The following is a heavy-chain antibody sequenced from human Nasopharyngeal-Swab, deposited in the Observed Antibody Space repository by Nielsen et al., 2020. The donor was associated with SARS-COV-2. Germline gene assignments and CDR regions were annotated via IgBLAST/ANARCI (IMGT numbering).Heavy chain of an antibody. V-gene: IGHV3-21*01. CDR3: ARVKSFGPDVFDI. CDR2: ISSSSSYI. Sequence: GSLRLSCAASGFTFSSYSMNWVRQAPGKGLEWVSSISSSSSYIYYADSVKGRFTISRDNAKNSLYLEMDSLRAEDTAVYYCARVKSFGPDVFDIWGQGTMVTVSS. D-gene: IGHD3-16*01. J-gene: IGHJ3*02. CDR1: GFTFSSYS.